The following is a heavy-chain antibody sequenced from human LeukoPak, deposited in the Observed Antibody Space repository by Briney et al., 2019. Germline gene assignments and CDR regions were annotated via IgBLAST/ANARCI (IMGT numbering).Heavy chain of an antibody. Sequence: PGGSPRLSCAASGFTFSSYEMIWVRQAPGKGLEWVSYISSSGSTMYYADSVKGRFTISRDNAKNSLYLQMNSLRAEDTAVYYCARYGDYWGQGTLVTVSS. D-gene: IGHD4-17*01. J-gene: IGHJ4*02. CDR3: ARYGDY. CDR2: ISSSGSTM. CDR1: GFTFSSYE. V-gene: IGHV3-48*03.